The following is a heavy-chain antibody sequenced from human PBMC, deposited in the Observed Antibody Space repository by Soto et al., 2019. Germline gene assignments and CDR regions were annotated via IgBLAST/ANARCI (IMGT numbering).Heavy chain of an antibody. J-gene: IGHJ5*02. CDR2: IYYSGST. Sequence: KTSETLSLTCTVSGGSISSGGYYWSWIRQHPGKGLEWIGYIYYSGSTYYNPSLKSRVTISVDTSKNQFSLKLSSVTAADTAVYYCARGSRAYSVVGSTRSGSPRFDPWGQGTLVTVSS. CDR1: GGSISSGGYY. V-gene: IGHV4-31*03. D-gene: IGHD2-15*01. CDR3: ARGSRAYSVVGSTRSGSPRFDP.